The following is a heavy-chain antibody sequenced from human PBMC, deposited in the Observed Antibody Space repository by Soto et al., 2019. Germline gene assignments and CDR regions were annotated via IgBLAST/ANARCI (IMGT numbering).Heavy chain of an antibody. CDR3: ASLRLWFGEIHSRNGMDV. CDR2: IWYDGSNK. V-gene: IGHV3-33*01. Sequence: QVQLVESGGGVVQPGRSLRLSCAASGFTFSSYGMHWVRQAPGKGLEWVAVIWYDGSNKYYADSVKGRFTISRDNSKNTLYLQMNSLRAEDTAVYYCASLRLWFGEIHSRNGMDVWGHGTTVTVSS. D-gene: IGHD3-10*01. CDR1: GFTFSSYG. J-gene: IGHJ6*02.